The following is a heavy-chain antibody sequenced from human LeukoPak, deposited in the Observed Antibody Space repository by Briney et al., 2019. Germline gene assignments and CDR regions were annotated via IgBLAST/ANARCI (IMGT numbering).Heavy chain of an antibody. CDR1: GGSISSSNW. Sequence: PSETLSLTCAVSGGSISSSNWWSWVRQPPGKGLEWIGEIYHSGSTNYNPSLKSRVTISVDKSKNQFSLKLSSVTAADTAVYYCARGPYYYDSSGYRGHYFDYWGQGTRVTVSS. CDR3: ARGPYYYDSSGYRGHYFDY. J-gene: IGHJ4*02. V-gene: IGHV4-4*02. CDR2: IYHSGST. D-gene: IGHD3-22*01.